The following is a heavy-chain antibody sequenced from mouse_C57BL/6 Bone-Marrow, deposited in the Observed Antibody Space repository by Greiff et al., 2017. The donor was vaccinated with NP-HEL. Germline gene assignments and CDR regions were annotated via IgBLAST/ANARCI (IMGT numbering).Heavy chain of an antibody. D-gene: IGHD6-5*01. CDR1: GFTFSSYG. CDR3: ARQRRSSVLYYYAMDY. CDR2: ISSGGSYT. Sequence: EVQRVESGGDLVKPGGSLKLSCAASGFTFSSYGMSWVRQTPDKRLEWVATISSGGSYTYYPDSVKGRFTISRDNAKNTLYLQMSSLKSEDTAMYYCARQRRSSVLYYYAMDYWGQGTSVTVSS. V-gene: IGHV5-6*01. J-gene: IGHJ4*01.